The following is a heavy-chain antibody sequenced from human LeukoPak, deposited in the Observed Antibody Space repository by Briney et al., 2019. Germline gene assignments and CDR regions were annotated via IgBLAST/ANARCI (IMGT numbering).Heavy chain of an antibody. V-gene: IGHV3-15*01. J-gene: IGHJ4*02. CDR2: LKSKTDGETS. Sequence: GGSLRLSCEASGITFSDAWMSWVRQAPGKGLEWIALLKSKTDGETSDYAAPVKGRFTVPRNDAENTLFLQMDSLKIDDTAVYYCFANLDYGGQGTLVTVSS. CDR1: GITFSDAW. D-gene: IGHD1-1*01. CDR3: FANLDY.